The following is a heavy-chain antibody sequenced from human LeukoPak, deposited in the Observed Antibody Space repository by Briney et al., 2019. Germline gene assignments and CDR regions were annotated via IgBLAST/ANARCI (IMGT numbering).Heavy chain of an antibody. CDR3: AKAIKGGHAFDI. V-gene: IGHV3-33*06. Sequence: SLRPIGGASGWNCVRYWVHGVRQDTGKGLEWVAVIWYDGSNKYYADSVKGRFTISRDNSKNTLYLQMNSLRAEDTAVYYCAKAIKGGHAFDIWGQGTMVTVSS. CDR1: GWNCVRYW. J-gene: IGHJ3*02. D-gene: IGHD3-16*01. CDR2: IWYDGSNK.